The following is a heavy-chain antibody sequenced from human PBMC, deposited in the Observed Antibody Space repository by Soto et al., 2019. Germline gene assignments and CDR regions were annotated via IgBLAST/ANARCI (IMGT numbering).Heavy chain of an antibody. CDR1: GFTFSSYS. V-gene: IGHV3-21*01. CDR3: ASNAGYCSGGSCRLYYYYGMDV. D-gene: IGHD2-15*01. J-gene: IGHJ6*02. CDR2: ISSSSYY. Sequence: GGSLRLSCAASGFTFSSYSMNWVRQAPGKGLEWVSSISSSSYYYYAASVKGRFTISRDNAKNSLYLQMNSLRAEDTAVYYCASNAGYCSGGSCRLYYYYGMDVWGQGTTVTVSS.